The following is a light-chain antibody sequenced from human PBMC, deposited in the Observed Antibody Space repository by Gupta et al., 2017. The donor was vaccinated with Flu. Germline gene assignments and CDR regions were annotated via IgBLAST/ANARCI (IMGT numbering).Light chain of an antibody. CDR2: KDS. CDR3: QSADSSGTYV. Sequence: YELPQPPSVSVSPGQTARITCSGDALPKQYAYWYQQKPGQAPVLVIYKDSERPSGIPERFSGSSSGTTVTVTISGVQAEDEADYYCQSADSSGTYVFGTGTKVTVL. J-gene: IGLJ1*01. V-gene: IGLV3-25*02. CDR1: ALPKQY.